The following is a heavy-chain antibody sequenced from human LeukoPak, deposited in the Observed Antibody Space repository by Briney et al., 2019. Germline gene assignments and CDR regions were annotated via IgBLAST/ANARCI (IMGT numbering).Heavy chain of an antibody. Sequence: ASVKVSCKASGGTFSSYAISWVRQAPGQGLEWMGGIIPIFGTANYAQKFQGRVTMTRDMSTSTVYMELSSLRSEDTAVYYCARVLATVTTMNDAFDIWGQGTMVTVSS. CDR1: GGTFSSYA. D-gene: IGHD4-17*01. CDR2: IIPIFGTA. CDR3: ARVLATVTTMNDAFDI. J-gene: IGHJ3*02. V-gene: IGHV1-69*05.